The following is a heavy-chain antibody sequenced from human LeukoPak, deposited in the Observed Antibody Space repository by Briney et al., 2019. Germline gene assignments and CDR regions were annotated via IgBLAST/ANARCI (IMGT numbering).Heavy chain of an antibody. D-gene: IGHD3-22*01. Sequence: ASVKVSCKASGYTFTSYGISWVRQAPGQGLEWMGWISAYNGNTNYPQKLRGRVTMTTDTSTSTAYMELRSLRSDGTAVYYCARTYYYESSGYYHYFDYWGQGTLVTVSS. CDR1: GYTFTSYG. CDR2: ISAYNGNT. J-gene: IGHJ4*02. CDR3: ARTYYYESSGYYHYFDY. V-gene: IGHV1-18*01.